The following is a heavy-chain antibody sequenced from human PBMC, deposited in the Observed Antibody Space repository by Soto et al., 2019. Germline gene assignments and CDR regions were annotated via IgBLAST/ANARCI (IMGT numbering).Heavy chain of an antibody. CDR2: IYFSGTT. D-gene: IGHD3-22*01. CDR3: ARRDRSGFSYWLDT. J-gene: IGHJ5*02. V-gene: IGHV4-31*03. Sequence: SETLSLTCTVSGGSISSGDYYWSWIRQHPGKGLEWIGTIYFSGTTYYNPSLKSRVTISVDTSKNQFSLDLSSVTAADTAVYYCARRDRSGFSYWLDTWGQGTLVTVSS. CDR1: GGSISSGDYY.